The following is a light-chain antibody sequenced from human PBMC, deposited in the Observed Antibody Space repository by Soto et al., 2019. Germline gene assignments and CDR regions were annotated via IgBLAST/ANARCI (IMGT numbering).Light chain of an antibody. V-gene: IGKV3-11*01. J-gene: IGKJ5*01. Sequence: EIVMTHSPATLSVSPWEIATLSCRASQSVSSNLAWYHQKPGQAPRLLIYGASTRATGIPARFSGSGSGTDFTLTISSLEPEDFAVYYCQQRSNWPPITFGQGTRLEIK. CDR3: QQRSNWPPIT. CDR2: GAS. CDR1: QSVSSN.